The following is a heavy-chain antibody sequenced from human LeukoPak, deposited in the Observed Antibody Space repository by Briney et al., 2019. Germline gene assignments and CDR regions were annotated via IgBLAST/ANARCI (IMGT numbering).Heavy chain of an antibody. CDR1: VFTFSSYP. V-gene: IGHV3-64*01. CDR2: ISSNGGST. CDR3: AIEAKRWLQSYYLDY. J-gene: IGHJ4*02. D-gene: IGHD5-24*01. Sequence: PGGSLRLSCAASVFTFSSYPMHWVRQATGKGLEYVSAISSNGGSTYYANSVKGRFTISRDNSKNTLYLQMGSLRAEDTAVYFCAIEAKRWLQSYYLDYWGQGTLVTVSS.